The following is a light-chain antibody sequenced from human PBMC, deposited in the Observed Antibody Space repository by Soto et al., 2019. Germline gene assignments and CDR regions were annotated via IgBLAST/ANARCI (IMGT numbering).Light chain of an antibody. CDR2: DAS. V-gene: IGKV3-11*01. CDR1: QSVSSY. J-gene: IGKJ2*01. Sequence: DIVLTQSPATLSLSPGERATLSCRASQSVSSYLAWYQQKPGQAPRLLISDASNRATGIPARFSGSGSGTVSPLTISRLAPEDSAYYYCQQHSNWPTFGQGTKLEIK. CDR3: QQHSNWPT.